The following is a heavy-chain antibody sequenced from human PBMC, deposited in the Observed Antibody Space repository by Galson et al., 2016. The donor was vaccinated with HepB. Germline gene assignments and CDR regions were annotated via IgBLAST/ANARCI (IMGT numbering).Heavy chain of an antibody. CDR3: ARAVSWVYGDYAGY. D-gene: IGHD4-17*01. J-gene: IGHJ4*02. CDR2: LSRSSSYL. CDR1: GFTFSSYS. Sequence: SLRLSCAASGFTFSSYSMNWVRQAPGKGLEWVSSLSRSSSYLYSAASVKGRFTISRDNAKNSLYLQMNSLRAEDTAVYYCARAVSWVYGDYAGYWGPGTLVTVSS. V-gene: IGHV3-21*01.